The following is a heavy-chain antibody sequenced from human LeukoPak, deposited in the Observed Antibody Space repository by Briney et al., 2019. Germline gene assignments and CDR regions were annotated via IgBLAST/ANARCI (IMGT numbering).Heavy chain of an antibody. CDR1: GITFGSYS. CDR3: ARVSKDGGRVHP. CDR2: LSSDNYTI. V-gene: IGHV3-48*01. J-gene: IGHJ5*02. D-gene: IGHD3-16*01. Sequence: GGSLRLSCAASGITFGSYSMNWVRQAPGKGLEWISYLSSDNYTIYYADSVKGRFIISRDNAKDSLYLQMNSLRAEDTAVYYCARVSKDGGRVHPRGQGTLVTVSS.